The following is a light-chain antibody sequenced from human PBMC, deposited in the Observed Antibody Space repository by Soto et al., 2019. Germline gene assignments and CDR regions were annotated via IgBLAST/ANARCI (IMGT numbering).Light chain of an antibody. CDR1: QDIRKD. CDR2: GAS. J-gene: IGKJ2*01. V-gene: IGKV1-6*01. CDR3: LQDYNYPFT. Sequence: IQMTQSPSTLSGSVGDRVTITCRASQDIRKDLAWYQQKPGKAPQILIYGASTLQTGVASRFSGSGSATDFTLTISSLQPEDSAAYYCLQDYNYPFTFGQGTKVDIK.